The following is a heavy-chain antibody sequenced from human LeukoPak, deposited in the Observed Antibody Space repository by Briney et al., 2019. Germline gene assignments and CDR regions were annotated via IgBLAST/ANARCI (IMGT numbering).Heavy chain of an antibody. Sequence: GGSLRLSCAASGFTFSSYWMSWVRQAPGKGLEWVANIKQDGSEKNYVNSVKGRFTISRDNAKNSLDLQMNSLRGEDTAVYYCARAGGYASSWAYWGQGTLVTVSS. V-gene: IGHV3-7*01. D-gene: IGHD5-12*01. CDR3: ARAGGYASSWAY. J-gene: IGHJ4*02. CDR2: IKQDGSEK. CDR1: GFTFSSYW.